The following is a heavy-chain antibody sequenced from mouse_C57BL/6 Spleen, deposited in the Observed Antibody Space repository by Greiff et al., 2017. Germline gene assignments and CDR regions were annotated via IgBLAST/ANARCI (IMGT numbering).Heavy chain of an antibody. J-gene: IGHJ1*03. Sequence: QVQLQQPGAELVKPGASVKLSCKASGYTFTSYWMHWVKQRPGQGLEWIGMIHPNSGSTNYNEKFKSKATLTVDKSSSTAYMQLSSLTSEDSAVYYCARYSGSSLGYFDVWGTGTTVTVSS. CDR1: GYTFTSYW. D-gene: IGHD1-1*01. CDR3: ARYSGSSLGYFDV. V-gene: IGHV1-64*01. CDR2: IHPNSGST.